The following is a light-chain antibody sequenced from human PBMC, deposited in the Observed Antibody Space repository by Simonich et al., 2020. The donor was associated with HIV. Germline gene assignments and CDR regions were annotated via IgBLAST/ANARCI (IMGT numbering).Light chain of an antibody. CDR1: QSLSSN. J-gene: IGKJ2*01. CDR2: GAS. Sequence: EILMTQSPATLSVSPGERATLSCRASQSLSSNLAWYQQKPGQAPRLLIYGASTRAIGIPARFSGSGSGTEFTLTISSLQSEDFAVYYCQQYNNWPPYTFGQGTKLEIK. CDR3: QQYNNWPPYT. V-gene: IGKV3-15*01.